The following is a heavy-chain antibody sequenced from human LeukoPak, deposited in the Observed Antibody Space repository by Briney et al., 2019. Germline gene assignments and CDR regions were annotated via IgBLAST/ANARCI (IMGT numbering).Heavy chain of an antibody. Sequence: GASVKVSCKASGYSFTSYGISWVPQAPGQGREWRGWISDYNGNTNYAQNLQGRVTITADESTSTAYMELSSLRSEDTAVYYCAREVASLFDPWGQGTLVTVSS. D-gene: IGHD2-15*01. CDR3: AREVASLFDP. CDR1: GYSFTSYG. CDR2: ISDYNGNT. J-gene: IGHJ5*02. V-gene: IGHV1-18*01.